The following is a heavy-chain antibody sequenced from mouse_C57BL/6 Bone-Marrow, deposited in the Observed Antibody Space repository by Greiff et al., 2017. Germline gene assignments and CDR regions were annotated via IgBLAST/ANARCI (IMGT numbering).Heavy chain of an antibody. J-gene: IGHJ2*01. CDR1: GFTFSSYA. CDR3: ARPLLGYFDY. V-gene: IGHV5-4*01. CDR2: ISDGGSYT. D-gene: IGHD2-10*01. Sequence: EVQLVESGGGLVKPGGSLKLSCAASGFTFSSYAMSWVRQTPEKRLEWVATISDGGSYTYYPDNVKGRFTISRDNAKNNLYLQMSHLKSEDTAMYYCARPLLGYFDYWVQGTTLTVSS.